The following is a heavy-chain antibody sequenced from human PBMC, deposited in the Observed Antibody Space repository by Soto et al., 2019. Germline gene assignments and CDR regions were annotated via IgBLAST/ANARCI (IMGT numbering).Heavy chain of an antibody. CDR3: TRCTVPLLWFGESYYYGMDV. J-gene: IGHJ6*02. Sequence: PGGSLRLSCTASGFTFGDYAMSWFRQAPGKGLEWVGFIRSKAYGGTTEYAASVKGRFTISRDDSKGIAYLQMNSLKTEDTAVYYCTRCTVPLLWFGESYYYGMDVWGQGTTVTVSS. V-gene: IGHV3-49*03. CDR1: GFTFGDYA. CDR2: IRSKAYGGTT. D-gene: IGHD3-10*01.